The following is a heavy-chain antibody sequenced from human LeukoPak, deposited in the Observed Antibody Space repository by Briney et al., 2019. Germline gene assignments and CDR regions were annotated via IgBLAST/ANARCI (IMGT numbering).Heavy chain of an antibody. Sequence: SETLSLTCTVSGGSISSYYWSWIRQPPGKGLEWIGYIYYSGSTNYNPSLKSRVTISVDTSKNLFSLKLSSVTAADTAVYYCARAGGYYGYFDYWGQGTLVTVSS. J-gene: IGHJ4*02. CDR1: GGSISSYY. CDR3: ARAGGYYGYFDY. D-gene: IGHD3-3*01. V-gene: IGHV4-59*01. CDR2: IYYSGST.